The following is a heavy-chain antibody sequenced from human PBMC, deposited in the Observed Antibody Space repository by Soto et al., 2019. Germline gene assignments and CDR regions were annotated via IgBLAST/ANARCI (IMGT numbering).Heavy chain of an antibody. D-gene: IGHD6-13*01. CDR2: IYHSGST. CDR1: GYSISSGYY. J-gene: IGHJ4*02. Sequence: SETLSLTCTVSGYSISSGYYWGWIRQPPGKGLEWIGSIYHSGSTYYNPSLKSRVTISVDTSKNQFSLKLSSVTAADTAVYYCARPYSSSWYFDYWGQGTLVTVSS. CDR3: ARPYSSSWYFDY. V-gene: IGHV4-38-2*02.